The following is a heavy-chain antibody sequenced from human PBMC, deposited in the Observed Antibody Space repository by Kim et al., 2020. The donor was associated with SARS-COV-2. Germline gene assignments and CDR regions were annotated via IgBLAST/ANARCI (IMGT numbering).Heavy chain of an antibody. D-gene: IGHD3-3*01. CDR3: ARTLGDFWSGYSGRFDY. Sequence: ASVKVSCKASGYTFTSYYMHWVRQAPGQGLEWMGIINPSGGSTSYAQKFQGRVTMTRDTSTSTVYMELSSLRSEDTAVYYCARTLGDFWSGYSGRFDYWGQGTLVTVSS. CDR2: INPSGGST. J-gene: IGHJ4*02. V-gene: IGHV1-46*01. CDR1: GYTFTSYY.